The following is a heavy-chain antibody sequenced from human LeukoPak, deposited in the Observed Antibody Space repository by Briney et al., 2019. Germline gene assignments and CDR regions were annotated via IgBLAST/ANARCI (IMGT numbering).Heavy chain of an antibody. CDR3: AKTKGDYDFWSGYTPYFFDY. V-gene: IGHV3-7*01. D-gene: IGHD3-3*01. CDR2: IKQDGSEK. J-gene: IGHJ4*02. Sequence: GGSLRLSCAASGFTFSSYWMSWVRQAPGKGLEWVANIKQDGSEKYYVDSVKGRFTISRDSARNSLYLQMNSLRAEDTAVYYCAKTKGDYDFWSGYTPYFFDYWDQGTLVTVSS. CDR1: GFTFSSYW.